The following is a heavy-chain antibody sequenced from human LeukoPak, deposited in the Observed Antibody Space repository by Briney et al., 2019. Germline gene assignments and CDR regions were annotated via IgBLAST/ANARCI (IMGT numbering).Heavy chain of an antibody. CDR1: GFTFTNYA. CDR3: VKDRRYYDSSGYYRFDY. Sequence: GGSLRLSCAASGFTFTNYAMNWVRQAPGKGLEWVSTISPSGADTYYADSVKGRFTISRDTSKNTLYLQMSSLRAEDTAVYYCVKDRRYYDSSGYYRFDYWGQGTLVTVSS. D-gene: IGHD3-22*01. V-gene: IGHV3-23*01. J-gene: IGHJ4*02. CDR2: ISPSGADT.